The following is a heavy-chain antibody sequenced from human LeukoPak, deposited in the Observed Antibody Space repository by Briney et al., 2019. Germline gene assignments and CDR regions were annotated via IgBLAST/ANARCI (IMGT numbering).Heavy chain of an antibody. CDR2: IYYSGST. J-gene: IGHJ6*02. Sequence: PSQTLSLTCTVSGGSISSGGYYWSWIRQHPGKGLEWIGYIYYSGSTYYNPSLKSRVTISVDTSKNQFSLKLSSVTAADTAVYYCARGAIPNAYQNYHYGMDVWGQGTTVTVSS. CDR1: GGSISSGGYY. V-gene: IGHV4-31*03. D-gene: IGHD2-21*01. CDR3: ARGAIPNAYQNYHYGMDV.